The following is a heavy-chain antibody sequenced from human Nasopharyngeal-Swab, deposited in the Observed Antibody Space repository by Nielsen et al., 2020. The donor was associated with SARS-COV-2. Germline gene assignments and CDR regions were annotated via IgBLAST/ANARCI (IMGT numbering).Heavy chain of an antibody. Sequence: GGSLRLSCAASGFTFSSYAMSWVRQAPGKGLEWVSAISGSGGSTYYADSVKGRFTISRDNSKNTLYLQMNSLRAEDTAAYYCAKVKRPIVVVPAATDYWGQGTLVTVSS. V-gene: IGHV3-23*01. D-gene: IGHD2-2*01. CDR1: GFTFSSYA. CDR2: ISGSGGST. J-gene: IGHJ4*02. CDR3: AKVKRPIVVVPAATDY.